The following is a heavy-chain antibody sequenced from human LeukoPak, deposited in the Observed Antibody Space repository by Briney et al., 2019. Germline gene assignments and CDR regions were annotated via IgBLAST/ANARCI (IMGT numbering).Heavy chain of an antibody. CDR1: GFTFSNFG. Sequence: GGSLRLSCAASGFTFSNFGMHWVRQAPGKGLEWVAVIWYDGSDQSYADSVKGRFTISRDNSKNTLFLQMDSLRAEDTAVYYCVREDTAMSPNAFDVWGQGTMVTVSS. V-gene: IGHV3-33*01. D-gene: IGHD5-18*01. J-gene: IGHJ3*01. CDR2: IWYDGSDQ. CDR3: VREDTAMSPNAFDV.